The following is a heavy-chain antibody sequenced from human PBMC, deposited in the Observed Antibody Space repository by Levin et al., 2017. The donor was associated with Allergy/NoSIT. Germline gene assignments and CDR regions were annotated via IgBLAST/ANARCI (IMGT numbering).Heavy chain of an antibody. CDR1: GFSLSTSGMR. CDR3: ARQGGEDGELFDWFDP. Sequence: SGPTLVKPTQTLTLTCTFSGFSLSTSGMRVSWIRQPPGKALEWLARIDWDDDKFYSTSLKTRLTISKDTSKNQVVLTMTNMDPVDTATYYCARQGGEDGELFDWFDPWGQGTLVTVSS. V-gene: IGHV2-70*04. CDR2: IDWDDDK. D-gene: IGHD3-10*01. J-gene: IGHJ5*02.